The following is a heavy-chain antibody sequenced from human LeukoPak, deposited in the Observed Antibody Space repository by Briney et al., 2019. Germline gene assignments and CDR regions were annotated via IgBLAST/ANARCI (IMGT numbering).Heavy chain of an antibody. CDR3: ARGAVAGTPPVGY. J-gene: IGHJ4*02. D-gene: IGHD6-19*01. CDR1: GFTFSSHE. Sequence: PGGSLRLSCAASGFTFSSHEMNWVRQAPGKGLEWLSYISGSGDTMYYADSVRGRFTISRDNAKNSLYLQMNSLRTEDSALYSCARGAVAGTPPVGYWGPGTLVTVSP. CDR2: ISGSGDTM. V-gene: IGHV3-48*03.